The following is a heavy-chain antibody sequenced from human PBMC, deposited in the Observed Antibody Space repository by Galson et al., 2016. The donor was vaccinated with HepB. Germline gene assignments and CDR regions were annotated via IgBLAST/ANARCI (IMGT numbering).Heavy chain of an antibody. V-gene: IGHV3-30*18. CDR3: AKDLHQLLLRQNYYYGMDV. J-gene: IGHJ6*02. CDR2: ISYERSNK. D-gene: IGHD2-2*01. Sequence: SLRLSCAASGFMLSGYGMHWVRQAPGKGLEWVAIISYERSNKYYADSVKGRFTISRDNSKNTLYLQMSSLRAEDTAVYYCAKDLHQLLLRQNYYYGMDVWGQGTTVTVSS. CDR1: GFMLSGYG.